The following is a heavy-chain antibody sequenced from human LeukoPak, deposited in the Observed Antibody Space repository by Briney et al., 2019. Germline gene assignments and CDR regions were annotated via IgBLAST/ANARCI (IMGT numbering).Heavy chain of an antibody. CDR2: IYYSGST. CDR1: GGAISDYY. J-gene: IGHJ5*02. V-gene: IGHV4-59*01. CDR3: ARRYCSSLGCHKTINWFDP. Sequence: SETLSLTCTVSGGAISDYYWTWIRQPPGKELEWIGYIYYSGSTTYNPSLKSRVTISLDKSKNQFSLDLTSVTAADTAVYYCARRYCSSLGCHKTINWFDPWGQGTLVTVSS. D-gene: IGHD2-2*01.